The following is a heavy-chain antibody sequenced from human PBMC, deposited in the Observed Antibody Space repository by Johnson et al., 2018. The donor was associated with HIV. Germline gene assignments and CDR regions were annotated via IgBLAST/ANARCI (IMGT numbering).Heavy chain of an antibody. J-gene: IGHJ3*02. CDR3: AKDNFPGIAAAGLGNAFDI. CDR1: GFTFSSYA. CDR2: ISYDGRNK. V-gene: IGHV3-30*04. Sequence: QVQLVESGGGVVQPGRSLRLSCAASGFTFSSYAMNWVRQAPGKGLEWVAVISYDGRNKDYADSVKGRCTISRDNSKNTLFLQMNSLRPEDTAVYYCAKDNFPGIAAAGLGNAFDIWGQGTMVTVSS. D-gene: IGHD6-13*01.